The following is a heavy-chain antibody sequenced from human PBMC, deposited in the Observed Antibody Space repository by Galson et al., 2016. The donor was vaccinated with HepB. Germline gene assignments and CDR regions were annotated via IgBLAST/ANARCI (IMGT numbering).Heavy chain of an antibody. D-gene: IGHD2/OR15-2a*01. CDR2: DSMDGRRK. V-gene: IGHV3-30*03. J-gene: IGHJ4*02. Sequence: SLRLSCAASGFTFSTYSMNWVRQAPGKGLEWVAADSMDGRRKFYADSVKGRFTISRGNSNSMLFLQMSSLRADDTAVYYCARRHEYCPPVGCSVDYWGQGTLVSVSS. CDR3: ARRHEYCPPVGCSVDY. CDR1: GFTFSTYS.